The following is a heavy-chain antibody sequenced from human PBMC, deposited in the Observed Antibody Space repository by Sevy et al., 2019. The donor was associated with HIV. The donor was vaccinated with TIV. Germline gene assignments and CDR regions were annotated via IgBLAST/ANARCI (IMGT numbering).Heavy chain of an antibody. D-gene: IGHD4-4*01. Sequence: GGSLRLSCAASEFTFNFHGMHWVRQAPGKGLEWVAFIWHDGSNKYMADSVKGRFTISRDNSKNTLFLQMNSLTVEDKAVYYCARETDNSARWLDPWGQGTLVTVSS. CDR1: EFTFNFHG. J-gene: IGHJ5*02. CDR2: IWHDGSNK. V-gene: IGHV3-30*02. CDR3: ARETDNSARWLDP.